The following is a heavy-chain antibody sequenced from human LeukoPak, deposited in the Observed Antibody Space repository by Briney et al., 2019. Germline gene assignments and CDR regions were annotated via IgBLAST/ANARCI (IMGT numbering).Heavy chain of an antibody. Sequence: PGGSLRLSCAASGFTFSSYWMSRVRQAPGKGLEWVANIKQDGSEKYYVDSVKGRFTISRDNSKNTLYLQMNSLRAEDTAVYYCESITMVRGYPYYFDYWGQGTLVTVSS. V-gene: IGHV3-7*01. CDR3: ESITMVRGYPYYFDY. J-gene: IGHJ4*02. CDR2: IKQDGSEK. CDR1: GFTFSSYW. D-gene: IGHD3-10*01.